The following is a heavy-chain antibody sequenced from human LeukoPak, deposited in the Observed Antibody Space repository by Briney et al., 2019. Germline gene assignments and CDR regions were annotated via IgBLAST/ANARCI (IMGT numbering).Heavy chain of an antibody. Sequence: GASVKVSCKASGGTFSSYAISWVRQAPGQGLEWVGRIIPILSIANYAQKFQGRVTITADKSTSTAYMELSSLRSEDTAVYYCAREDTYSSGIDYWGQGTLVTVSS. V-gene: IGHV1-69*04. D-gene: IGHD6-19*01. CDR1: GGTFSSYA. CDR3: AREDTYSSGIDY. J-gene: IGHJ4*02. CDR2: IIPILSIA.